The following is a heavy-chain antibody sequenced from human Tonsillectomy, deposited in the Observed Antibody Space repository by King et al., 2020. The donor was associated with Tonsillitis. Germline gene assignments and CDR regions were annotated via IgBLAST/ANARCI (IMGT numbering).Heavy chain of an antibody. J-gene: IGHJ4*02. CDR1: GYTFTGSY. Sequence: VQLVESGAEVKKPGASVKVSCKASGYTFTGSYINWVRQAPGQGLEWMGWINPNRGGTNFAQKFQGRVTMTRDTSISTAYMELRSLRSDDTAMYYCAIEKAGNVFEKWGQGTLVTVSA. D-gene: IGHD5/OR15-5a*01. V-gene: IGHV1-2*02. CDR3: AIEKAGNVFEK. CDR2: INPNRGGT.